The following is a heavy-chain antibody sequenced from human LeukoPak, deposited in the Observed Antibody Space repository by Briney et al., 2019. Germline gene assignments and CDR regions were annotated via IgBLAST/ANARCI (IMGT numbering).Heavy chain of an antibody. CDR3: AKDHGGGWLYYFDY. CDR2: ISGSGGST. D-gene: IGHD6-19*01. Sequence: PGGSLRPSCAASGFTFSSYAMSWVRQAPGKGLEWVSAISGSGGSTYYADSVKGRFTISRDNSKNTLYLQMNSLRAEDTAVYYCAKDHGGGWLYYFDYWGQGTLVTVSS. CDR1: GFTFSSYA. J-gene: IGHJ4*02. V-gene: IGHV3-23*01.